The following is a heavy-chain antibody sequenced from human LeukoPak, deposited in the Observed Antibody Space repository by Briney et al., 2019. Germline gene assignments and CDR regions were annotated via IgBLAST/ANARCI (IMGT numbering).Heavy chain of an antibody. CDR2: IYYSGST. Sequence: SETLSLTCTVSGGSISSYYWSWIRQPPRKGLEWIGYIYYSGSTNYNPSLKSRVTISVDTSKNQFSLKLSSVTAADTAVYYCARQVVTAIGGYGMDVWGQGTTVTVSS. CDR1: GGSISSYY. CDR3: ARQVVTAIGGYGMDV. D-gene: IGHD2-21*02. V-gene: IGHV4-59*08. J-gene: IGHJ6*02.